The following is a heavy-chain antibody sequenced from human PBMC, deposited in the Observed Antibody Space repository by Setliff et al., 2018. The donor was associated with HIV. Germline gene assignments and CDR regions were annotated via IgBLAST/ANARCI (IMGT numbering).Heavy chain of an antibody. V-gene: IGHV4-39*01. D-gene: IGHD5-18*01. Sequence: PSETLSLTCTVSGGSISSSSYYWGWIRQPPGKGLEWIGNIYYRGSTYYNPSLKSRVTISVDTSENQFSLRLNSVTAADTAVYYCARRWGIRGYSSWGQGTLVTVSS. CDR3: ARRWGIRGYSS. J-gene: IGHJ5*02. CDR1: GGSISSSSYY. CDR2: IYYRGST.